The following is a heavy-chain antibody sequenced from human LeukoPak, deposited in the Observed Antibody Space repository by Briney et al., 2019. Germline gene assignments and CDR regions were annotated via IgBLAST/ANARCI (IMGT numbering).Heavy chain of an antibody. V-gene: IGHV3-13*01. CDR3: ARDLGYCSGGSCKNYGMDV. Sequence: GGSLRLSCAASGFTFSSCDMHWVRQATGKGLEWVSAIGTAGDTYYPGSVKGRFTISRENAKNSLYLQMNSLRAGDTAVYYCARDLGYCSGGSCKNYGMDVWGQGTTVTVSS. CDR2: IGTAGDT. CDR1: GFTFSSCD. D-gene: IGHD2-15*01. J-gene: IGHJ6*02.